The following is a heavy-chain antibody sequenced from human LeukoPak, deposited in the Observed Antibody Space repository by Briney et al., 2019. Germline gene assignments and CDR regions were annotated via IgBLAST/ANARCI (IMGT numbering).Heavy chain of an antibody. D-gene: IGHD3-10*01. V-gene: IGHV3-23*01. CDR1: GFTFSSYG. Sequence: TGGSLRLSCAASGFTFSSYGMSWVRQAPGKGLEWVSAISGSGGSTYYADSVKGRFTISRDNSKNTLYLQMNSLRAEDTAVYYCAKDGLPVLKTFDYWGQGTLVTVSS. CDR3: AKDGLPVLKTFDY. J-gene: IGHJ4*02. CDR2: ISGSGGST.